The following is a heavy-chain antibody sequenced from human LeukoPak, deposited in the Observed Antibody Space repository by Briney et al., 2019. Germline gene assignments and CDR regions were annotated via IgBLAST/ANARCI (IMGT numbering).Heavy chain of an antibody. J-gene: IGHJ4*02. V-gene: IGHV3-53*01. CDR1: GFTVSSSF. CDR2: IHRDDKT. CDR3: ARESHASEY. D-gene: IGHD1-14*01. Sequence: GGSLRLSCAASGFTVSSSFIYWVRRAPGKGLEWVSFIHRDDKTYYADSVKGRFTIPRDNAKNSLYLQMNSLRAEDTAVYYCARESHASEYWGQGTLVTVSS.